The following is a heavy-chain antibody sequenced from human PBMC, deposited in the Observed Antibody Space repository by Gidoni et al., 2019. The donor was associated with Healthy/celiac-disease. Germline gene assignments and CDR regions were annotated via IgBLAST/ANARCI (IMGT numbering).Heavy chain of an antibody. CDR3: AKGAGGSWHAVDY. CDR1: GFTVSSYA. D-gene: IGHD6-13*01. V-gene: IGHV3-23*01. Sequence: EVQLLESGGGLVQPGGSLRLSCAASGFTVSSYAMSWVSQAPGKGLEWVSAISGSGGSTYYADSVKGRFTISRDNSKNTLYLQMNSLRAEDTAVYYWAKGAGGSWHAVDYWGQGTLVTVSS. J-gene: IGHJ4*02. CDR2: ISGSGGST.